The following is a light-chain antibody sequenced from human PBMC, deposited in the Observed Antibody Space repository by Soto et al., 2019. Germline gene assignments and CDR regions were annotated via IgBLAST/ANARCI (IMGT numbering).Light chain of an antibody. J-gene: IGKJ2*01. CDR2: KVS. CDR3: MQGTHWPRT. V-gene: IGKV2-30*01. Sequence: DVVMTQSPLSLPVTLGQPASISCKSSQSLLYTDGNTYLHWFQQRPGQSPRRLIYKVSNRDSGVPDRFSGSGSGTDFTLKISRVEADDVGVYYCMQGTHWPRTFGQGTKVEIK. CDR1: QSLLYTDGNTY.